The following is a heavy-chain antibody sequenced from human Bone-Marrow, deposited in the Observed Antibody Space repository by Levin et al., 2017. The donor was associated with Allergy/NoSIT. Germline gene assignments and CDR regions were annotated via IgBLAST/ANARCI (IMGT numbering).Heavy chain of an antibody. V-gene: IGHV4-39*01. CDR2: IYYSGST. Sequence: SETLSLTCTVSGGSISSSSYYWGWIRQPPGKGLEWIGSIYYSGSTYYNPSLKSRVTISLDTSKNQFSLKLSSVTAADTAVYYCARRVVPGYRGYFDYWGQGTLVTVSS. J-gene: IGHJ4*02. CDR1: GGSISSSSYY. CDR3: ARRVVPGYRGYFDY. D-gene: IGHD2-2*01.